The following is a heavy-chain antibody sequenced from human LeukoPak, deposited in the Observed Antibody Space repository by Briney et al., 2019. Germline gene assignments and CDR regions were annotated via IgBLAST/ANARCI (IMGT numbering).Heavy chain of an antibody. Sequence: SETLSLTCAVYGGSFSGYYWSWIRQPPGKGLEWIGSIYHSGSTYYNPSLKSRVTISVDTSKNQFSLKLSSVTAADTAVYYCAIDYYGSGSYYNGDSYWGQGTLITVSS. D-gene: IGHD3-10*01. J-gene: IGHJ4*02. CDR1: GGSFSGYY. V-gene: IGHV4-34*01. CDR2: IYHSGST. CDR3: AIDYYGSGSYYNGDSY.